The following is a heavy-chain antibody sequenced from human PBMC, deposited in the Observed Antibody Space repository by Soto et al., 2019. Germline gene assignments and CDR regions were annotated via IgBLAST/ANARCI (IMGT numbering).Heavy chain of an antibody. D-gene: IGHD1-26*01. Sequence: TSETLSLTCTVSGTSITFGGYSWSWIRRTPGKGLEWIGYINHLETTFYNPSFESRLTLSIDRAKNQFSLKLHSMSAADRAVYFCARGGGSDSFDYWGQGILVTVSS. CDR3: ARGGGSDSFDY. V-gene: IGHV4-30-2*01. J-gene: IGHJ4*02. CDR1: GTSITFGGYS. CDR2: INHLETT.